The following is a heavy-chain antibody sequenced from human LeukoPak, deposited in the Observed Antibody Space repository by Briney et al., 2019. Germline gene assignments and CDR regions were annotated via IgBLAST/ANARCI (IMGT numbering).Heavy chain of an antibody. CDR3: ARLLYGYMDV. Sequence: SETLSLTCTVSGVSISSYYWSWIRQPPGKGLEWIGYIYYSGSTNYNPSLKSRVTISVDTSKNKFSLKLSSVTAADTAVYYCARLLYGYMDVWGKGTTVTVSS. V-gene: IGHV4-59*12. J-gene: IGHJ6*03. CDR1: GVSISSYY. CDR2: IYYSGST. D-gene: IGHD3-16*02.